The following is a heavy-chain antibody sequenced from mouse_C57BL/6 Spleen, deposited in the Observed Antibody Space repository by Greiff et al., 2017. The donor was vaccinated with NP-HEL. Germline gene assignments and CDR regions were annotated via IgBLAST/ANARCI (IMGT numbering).Heavy chain of an antibody. CDR1: GYTFTSYW. D-gene: IGHD3-2*02. CDR3: ARSPAHDYFDY. J-gene: IGHJ2*01. Sequence: VQLQQPGAELVMPGASVKLSCKASGYTFTSYWMHWVKQRPGQGLEWIGEIDPSDSYTNYNQKFKGKSTLTVDKSSSTAYMQLSSLTSEDSAVYYCARSPAHDYFDYWGQGTTLTVSS. V-gene: IGHV1-69*01. CDR2: IDPSDSYT.